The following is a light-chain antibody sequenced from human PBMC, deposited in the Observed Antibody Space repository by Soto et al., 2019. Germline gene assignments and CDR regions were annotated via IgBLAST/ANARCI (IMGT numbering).Light chain of an antibody. J-gene: IGKJ4*01. Sequence: DIQMTQSPSTLSASVGDRVIITCRASQSISTWLAWCQQKPGKAPKLLIYKASSLESVVPSRFSGSGSGTEFTLTISSLQPDDFATYYCQQYSSYPLTFGGGTKVEIK. CDR2: KAS. CDR1: QSISTW. CDR3: QQYSSYPLT. V-gene: IGKV1-5*03.